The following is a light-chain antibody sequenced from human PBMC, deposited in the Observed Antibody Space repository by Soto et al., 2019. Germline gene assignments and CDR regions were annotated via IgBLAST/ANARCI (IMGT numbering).Light chain of an antibody. J-gene: IGLJ1*01. CDR2: EVT. CDR3: SSHTGSLHV. Sequence: QSLLSQPASVFGAPWQSVTLSCTGTRGKYVSLYQQNPGRAPRLMIYEVTSRPSGVSDRFSGSRSGNTASLTISGLQAEDEADYYCSSHTGSLHVFGTGTKVTVL. V-gene: IGLV2-14*03. CDR1: RGKY.